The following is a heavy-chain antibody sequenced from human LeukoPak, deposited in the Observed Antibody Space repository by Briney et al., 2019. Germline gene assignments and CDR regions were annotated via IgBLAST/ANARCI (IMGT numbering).Heavy chain of an antibody. D-gene: IGHD6-6*01. Sequence: GGSLRLSCAASGFTFSSYSMTWLRQAPGKGLEWVSYMSSSSSTIYYADSVKGLFTISRDNAKNSLYLQMNSQRDEDTAVYYCARLSIAARRGDFDYWGQGTLVTVAS. CDR3: ARLSIAARRGDFDY. CDR2: MSSSSSTI. CDR1: GFTFSSYS. V-gene: IGHV3-48*02. J-gene: IGHJ4*02.